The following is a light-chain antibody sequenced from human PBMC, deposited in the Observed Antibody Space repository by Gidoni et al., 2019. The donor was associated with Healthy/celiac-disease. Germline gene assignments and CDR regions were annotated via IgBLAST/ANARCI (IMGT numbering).Light chain of an antibody. CDR1: SSNIGAGYD. Sequence: QSVLTQPPSVSGAPGQRVPISCTGSSSNIGAGYDVHWYQQLPGTAPKLLIYGNSNRPSGVPDRFSGSKSGTSASLAITGLQAEDEADYYCQSYDSSLSGLGVFGGGTKLTVL. J-gene: IGLJ3*02. CDR3: QSYDSSLSGLGV. V-gene: IGLV1-40*01. CDR2: GNS.